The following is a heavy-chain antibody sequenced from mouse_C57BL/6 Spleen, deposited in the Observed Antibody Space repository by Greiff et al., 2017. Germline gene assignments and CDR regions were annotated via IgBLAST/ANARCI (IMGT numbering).Heavy chain of an antibody. J-gene: IGHJ2*01. Sequence: EVQLQQSGPGLVKPSQSLSLTCSVTGYSITSGYYWNWIRQFPGNKLEWMGYISYDGSNNYNPSLKNRISITRDTSKNQFFLKLNSVTTEDTATYSCARHHYGNYNFDYWGQGTTLTVSS. CDR3: ARHHYGNYNFDY. CDR2: ISYDGSN. V-gene: IGHV3-6*01. CDR1: GYSITSGYY. D-gene: IGHD2-1*01.